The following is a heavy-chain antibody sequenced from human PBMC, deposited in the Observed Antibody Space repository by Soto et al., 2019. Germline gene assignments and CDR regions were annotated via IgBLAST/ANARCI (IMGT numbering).Heavy chain of an antibody. Sequence: PGGSLRLSCAASGFTFSSYAMHWVRQAPGKGLEWVAVISYDGSNKYYADSVKSRFTISRDNSKNTLYLQMTSLRAEDTAVYYCARDLDYWGQGTLVTVSS. J-gene: IGHJ4*02. CDR1: GFTFSSYA. CDR3: ARDLDY. V-gene: IGHV3-30-3*01. CDR2: ISYDGSNK.